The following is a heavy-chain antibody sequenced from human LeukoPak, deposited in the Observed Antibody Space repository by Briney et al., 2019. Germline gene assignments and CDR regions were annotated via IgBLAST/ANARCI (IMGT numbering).Heavy chain of an antibody. V-gene: IGHV3-23*01. Sequence: GGSLRLSCAASGFTFSGFAMSWVRRTPGKGLEWVSGISGSGDNTLYAASVKGRFTISRDNSKNTLYLEMNSLRAEDTAIYYRAKMEGHPPPKYHMDVWGQGTTVTVSS. J-gene: IGHJ6*01. CDR3: AKMEGHPPPKYHMDV. D-gene: IGHD2-2*01. CDR2: ISGSGDNT. CDR1: GFTFSGFA.